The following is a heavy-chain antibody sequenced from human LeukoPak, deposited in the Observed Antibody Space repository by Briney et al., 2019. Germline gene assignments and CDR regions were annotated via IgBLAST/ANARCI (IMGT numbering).Heavy chain of an antibody. CDR3: ARTGAMAAAGTWTRAVFDY. V-gene: IGHV4-34*01. CDR1: GGSFSGYY. Sequence: SETLSLTCAVYGGSFSGYYWSWIRQPPGKGLEWIGEINHSGSTNYNPSLKSRVTISVDTSKNQFSLKLSSVTAADTAVYYCARTGAMAAAGTWTRAVFDYWGQGTLVTVSS. CDR2: INHSGST. J-gene: IGHJ4*02. D-gene: IGHD6-13*01.